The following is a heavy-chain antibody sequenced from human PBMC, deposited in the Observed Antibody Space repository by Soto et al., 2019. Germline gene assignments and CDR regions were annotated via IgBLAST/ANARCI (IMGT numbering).Heavy chain of an antibody. J-gene: IGHJ4*02. CDR1: GFTFDDYA. CDR3: AKDIGYSSSWYRGGFDY. Sequence: GGSLRLSCAASGFTFDDYAMHWVRQAPGKGLEWVSGISWNSGSIGYADSVKGRFTISRDNAKNSLYLQMNSLRAEDTALYYCAKDIGYSSSWYRGGFDYWGQGTLVTVSS. D-gene: IGHD6-13*01. CDR2: ISWNSGSI. V-gene: IGHV3-9*01.